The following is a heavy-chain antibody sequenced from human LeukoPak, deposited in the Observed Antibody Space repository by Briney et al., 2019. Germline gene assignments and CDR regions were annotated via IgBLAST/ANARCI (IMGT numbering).Heavy chain of an antibody. J-gene: IGHJ6*02. V-gene: IGHV3-30*14. CDR3: AREAALYDSLTGNYFTYYFYNGMDV. D-gene: IGHD3-9*01. Sequence: GGSLRLSCTASGFTFSRYSMNWVRQAPGKGLEWVAVISYDEVNKDYADSVKGRFTISRDGSKDTLFLQMNSLRPEDTAVYFCAREAALYDSLTGNYFTYYFYNGMDVWGQGTTVTVSS. CDR2: ISYDEVNK. CDR1: GFTFSRYS.